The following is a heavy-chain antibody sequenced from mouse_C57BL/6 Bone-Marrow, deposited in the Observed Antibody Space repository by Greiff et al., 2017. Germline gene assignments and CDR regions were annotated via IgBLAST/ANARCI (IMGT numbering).Heavy chain of an antibody. J-gene: IGHJ4*01. CDR3: ALRFYYAMDY. CDR1: GYTFTSYG. CDR2: IYPRSGNT. V-gene: IGHV1-81*01. Sequence: QVTLKVSGAELARPGASVKLSCKASGYTFTSYGISWVKQRTGQGLEWIGEIYPRSGNTYYNEKFKGKDTLTADKSSSTAYMELRSLTSEDSAVYFCALRFYYAMDYWGQGTSVTVSS.